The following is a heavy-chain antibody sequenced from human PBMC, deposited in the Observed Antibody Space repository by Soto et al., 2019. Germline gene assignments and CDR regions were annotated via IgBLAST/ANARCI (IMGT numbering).Heavy chain of an antibody. V-gene: IGHV3-30-3*01. CDR1: GFTFSSYA. CDR2: ISYDGSNK. CDR3: ASDMTTVTGNFDY. Sequence: QVQLVESGGGVVQPGRSLRLSCAASGFTFSSYAMHWVRQAPGKGLEWVVVISYDGSNKYYADSVKGRFTISRDNSKNTLYLQMNSLRAEDTAVYYCASDMTTVTGNFDYWGQGTLVTVSS. J-gene: IGHJ4*02. D-gene: IGHD4-17*01.